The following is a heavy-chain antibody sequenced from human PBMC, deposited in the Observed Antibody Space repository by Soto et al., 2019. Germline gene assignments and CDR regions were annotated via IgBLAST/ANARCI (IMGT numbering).Heavy chain of an antibody. J-gene: IGHJ6*03. D-gene: IGHD3-10*01. V-gene: IGHV3-9*01. Sequence: EVQLVESGGGLVQPGTSLRLSCAASGFTFDDYAMHWVRQAPGKGLEWVSGISWNSGSIGYADSVKGRFTISRDSAKNSLYLQMHGLRVEDTVLYYCTKDPVGCRSYSRSYMDLWGKGTTVTGSS. CDR2: ISWNSGSI. CDR3: TKDPVGCRSYSRSYMDL. CDR1: GFTFDDYA.